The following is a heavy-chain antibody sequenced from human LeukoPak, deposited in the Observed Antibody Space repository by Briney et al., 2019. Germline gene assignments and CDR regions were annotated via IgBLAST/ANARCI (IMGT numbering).Heavy chain of an antibody. V-gene: IGHV1-2*02. CDR2: IHPGRGDT. CDR3: ARGGEIQLWLRHYYGMDV. D-gene: IGHD5-18*01. CDR1: GYTFTDHY. Sequence: ASVKVSCKALGYTFTDHYFHWLRQAPGQGIEWMGWIHPGRGDTNIAQKFQGRVTMTRDTSISTAYMELSRLRSDDTAVYYCARGGEIQLWLRHYYGMDVWGQGTTVTVSS. J-gene: IGHJ6*02.